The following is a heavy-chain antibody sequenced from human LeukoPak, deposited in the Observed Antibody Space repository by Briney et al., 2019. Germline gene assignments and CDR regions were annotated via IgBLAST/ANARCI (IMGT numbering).Heavy chain of an antibody. CDR2: INAFGVTT. D-gene: IGHD2-15*01. V-gene: IGHV3-23*01. Sequence: GGSLRLSCAASGFTFSGYAMSWVRQAPGKRLEWVSSINAFGVTTYYADSVKGRFTISRDNSKDTLYLQMSSLRAEDTALYYCAKVLLGYCSGGSCYSLDYWGQGTLVTVSS. CDR1: GFTFSGYA. J-gene: IGHJ4*02. CDR3: AKVLLGYCSGGSCYSLDY.